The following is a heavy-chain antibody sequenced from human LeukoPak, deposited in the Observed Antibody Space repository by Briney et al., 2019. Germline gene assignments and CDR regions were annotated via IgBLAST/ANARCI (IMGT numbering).Heavy chain of an antibody. V-gene: IGHV3-7*01. CDR1: GFTFSSYW. J-gene: IGHJ4*02. Sequence: GGSLRLSCAASGFTFSSYWMSWVRQAPGKGLEWVANIKQDGSEKYYVDSVKGRFTISRDNAKNSQYLQMNSLRAEDTAVYYCARDPGPGSFDYWGQGTLVTVSS. D-gene: IGHD1-14*01. CDR3: ARDPGPGSFDY. CDR2: IKQDGSEK.